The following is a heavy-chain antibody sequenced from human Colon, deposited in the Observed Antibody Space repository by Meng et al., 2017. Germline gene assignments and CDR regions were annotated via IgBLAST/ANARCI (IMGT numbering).Heavy chain of an antibody. D-gene: IGHD3-22*01. CDR3: ASSDYYRSDY. CDR1: GGSISRSDW. CDR2: TSHSGST. V-gene: IGHV4-4*02. J-gene: IGHJ4*02. Sequence: QVTLQEAGPGLVRPSETLSLTCPVSGGSISRSDWWSWVRQPPGKGLEWIGETSHSGSTNYSPSLKSRVTISLDKSKNQLSLKLNSVTAADTAVYYCASSDYYRSDYWGQGTLVTVSS.